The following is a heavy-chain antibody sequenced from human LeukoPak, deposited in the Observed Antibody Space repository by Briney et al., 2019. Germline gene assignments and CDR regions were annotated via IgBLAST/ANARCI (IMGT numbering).Heavy chain of an antibody. J-gene: IGHJ6*03. CDR2: ISGNGGST. CDR3: AKDGSGSYEPYYYYLDV. Sequence: GGSLRLSCAASGFTFSSYWVSWVRQAPGKGLEWVSAISGNGGSTYYADSVKGRFTISRDNSKNTLYLQMNSLRAEDTAVYYCAKDGSGSYEPYYYYLDVWGKGTTVTVSS. CDR1: GFTFSSYW. V-gene: IGHV3-23*01. D-gene: IGHD3-10*01.